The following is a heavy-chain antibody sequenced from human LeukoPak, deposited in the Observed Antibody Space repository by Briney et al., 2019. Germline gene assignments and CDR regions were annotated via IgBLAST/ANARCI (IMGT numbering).Heavy chain of an antibody. CDR3: AKAIYGSGTYLFDY. CDR2: IRPDGSNK. Sequence: GGSLRLSCAASGFTFSNYGMHWVRQAPGKGLDWVAFIRPDGSNKYYADSVKGRFTISRDNSKNTLYLQMNSLRAEDTAVYYCAKAIYGSGTYLFDYWGQGTLVTVSS. CDR1: GFTFSNYG. J-gene: IGHJ4*02. V-gene: IGHV3-30*02. D-gene: IGHD3-10*01.